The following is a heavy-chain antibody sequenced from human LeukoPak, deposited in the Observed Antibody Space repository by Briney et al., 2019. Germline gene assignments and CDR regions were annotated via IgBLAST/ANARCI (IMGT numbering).Heavy chain of an antibody. D-gene: IGHD3-3*01. Sequence: GGSLRLSCTASGFTLSNSDMNWVRQSPGKGLEGVSCIRGSGYNTEYTDSVRGRFTLSRDISSNTLYLQLNTLRAGSTSLFYCAKCAKTPDGGSGWCTWFDDWGQGTLVTVSS. CDR1: GFTLSNSD. V-gene: IGHV3-23*01. CDR3: AKCAKTPDGGSGWCTWFDD. CDR2: IRGSGYNT. J-gene: IGHJ5*02.